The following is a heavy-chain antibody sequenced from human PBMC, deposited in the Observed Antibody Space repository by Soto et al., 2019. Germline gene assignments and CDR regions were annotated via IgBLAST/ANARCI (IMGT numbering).Heavy chain of an antibody. Sequence: VGSLRLSCAASGFTFSSYAMSWVRQAPGKGLEWVSAISGSGGSTYYADSVKGRFTISRDNSKNTLYLQMNSLRAEDTAVYYCAKSGLIAVAALFDYWGQGTLVTVSS. CDR3: AKSGLIAVAALFDY. V-gene: IGHV3-23*01. J-gene: IGHJ4*02. CDR2: ISGSGGST. D-gene: IGHD6-19*01. CDR1: GFTFSSYA.